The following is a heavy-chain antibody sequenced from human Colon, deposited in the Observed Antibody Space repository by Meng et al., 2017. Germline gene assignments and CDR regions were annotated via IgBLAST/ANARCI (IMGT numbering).Heavy chain of an antibody. D-gene: IGHD3-22*01. Sequence: EVQLVESGGGLVKPGGSLRLSCAASGFTFSSYSMNWVRQAPGKGLEWVSSIRSSSSHIYYVDSVKGRFTISRDNANNSLYLQMNSLRAEDTAVYYCAKGDPDYDSSGYYPGRFEYWGQGILVTVSS. J-gene: IGHJ4*02. CDR1: GFTFSSYS. V-gene: IGHV3-21*01. CDR3: AKGDPDYDSSGYYPGRFEY. CDR2: IRSSSSHI.